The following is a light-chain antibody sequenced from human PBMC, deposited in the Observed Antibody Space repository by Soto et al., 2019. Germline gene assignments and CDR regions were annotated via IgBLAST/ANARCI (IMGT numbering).Light chain of an antibody. J-gene: IGKJ4*01. V-gene: IGKV3-11*01. CDR2: DAS. CDR1: QSVSSS. Sequence: EIVLTQSPATLSLSPGETATLSCRASQSVSSSLAWYQQKPGQTPRLLIYDASNRATGIPARFSLEPEDFAVYYCQQRSSWPLTFGGGTKVEIK. CDR3: QQRSSWPLT.